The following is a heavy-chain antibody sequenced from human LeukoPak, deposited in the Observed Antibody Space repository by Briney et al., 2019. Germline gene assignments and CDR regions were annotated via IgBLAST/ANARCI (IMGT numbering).Heavy chain of an antibody. Sequence: PSETLSLTCAVYGGSLSGYHWSRIRQPPGKGPEWIGEINHSGSSNYNPSLKSRLTMSVDTSKNQFSLKLSSVTAADTAIYYCARTYCSTTTCYAPFDYWGQGTLVAVSS. J-gene: IGHJ4*02. CDR3: ARTYCSTTTCYAPFDY. CDR1: GGSLSGYH. V-gene: IGHV4-34*01. D-gene: IGHD2-2*01. CDR2: INHSGSS.